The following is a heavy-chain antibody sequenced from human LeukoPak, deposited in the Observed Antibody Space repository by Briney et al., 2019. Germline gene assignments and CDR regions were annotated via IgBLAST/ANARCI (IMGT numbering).Heavy chain of an antibody. V-gene: IGHV4-31*03. CDR2: IYYSGST. Sequence: SQTLSLTCTVSGGSISSGGYYWSWIRQHPGKGLEWIGYIYYSGSTYYNLSLKSRVTISVDTSKNQFSLKLSSVTAADTAVYYCAREFNLAHFDYWGQGTLVTVSS. J-gene: IGHJ4*02. CDR3: AREFNLAHFDY. CDR1: GGSISSGGYY.